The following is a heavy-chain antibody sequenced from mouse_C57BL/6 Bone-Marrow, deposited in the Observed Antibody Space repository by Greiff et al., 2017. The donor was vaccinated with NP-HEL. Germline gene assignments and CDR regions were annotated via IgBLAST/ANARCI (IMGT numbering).Heavy chain of an antibody. V-gene: IGHV1-26*01. J-gene: IGHJ2*01. CDR2: INPNNGGT. D-gene: IGHD2-1*01. CDR3: ARGDYGNYYGDY. Sequence: VQLQQSGPELVKPGASVKISCKASGYTFTDYYMNWVKQSHGKSLEWIGDINPNNGGTSYNQKFKGKATLTVDKSSSTAYMELRSLTSEDSAVYYCARGDYGNYYGDYWGQGTTLTVSS. CDR1: GYTFTDYY.